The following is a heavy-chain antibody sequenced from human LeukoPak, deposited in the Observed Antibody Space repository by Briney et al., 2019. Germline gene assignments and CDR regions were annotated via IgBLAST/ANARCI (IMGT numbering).Heavy chain of an antibody. D-gene: IGHD5-12*01. Sequence: SETLSLTCTVSGGSISSYYWGWIRQPPGKGLEWIGYIYYSGSTNYNPSLKSRVTISVDTSKNQFSLKLSSVTAADTAVYYCARGRLRAREGDAFDIWGQGTMVTVSS. V-gene: IGHV4-59*01. CDR3: ARGRLRAREGDAFDI. J-gene: IGHJ3*02. CDR2: IYYSGST. CDR1: GGSISSYY.